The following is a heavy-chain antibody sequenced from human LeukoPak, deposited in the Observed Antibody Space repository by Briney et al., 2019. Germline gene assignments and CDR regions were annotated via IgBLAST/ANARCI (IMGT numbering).Heavy chain of an antibody. Sequence: PGGSLRLSCAASGFTFSSYWMSWVRQAPGKGLEWVANIKQDGSEKYYVDSVKGRFTISRDNAKNSLYLQMNSRRAEDTAVYYCVREMGLSDAFDIWGQGTMVTVSS. D-gene: IGHD3-16*02. V-gene: IGHV3-7*01. CDR2: IKQDGSEK. CDR3: VREMGLSDAFDI. J-gene: IGHJ3*02. CDR1: GFTFSSYW.